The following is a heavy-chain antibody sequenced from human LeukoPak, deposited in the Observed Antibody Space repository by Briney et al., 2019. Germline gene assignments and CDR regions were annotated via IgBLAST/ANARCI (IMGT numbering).Heavy chain of an antibody. J-gene: IGHJ4*02. CDR2: ISGSGGST. CDR3: AKYQSPYYYGSGSYPKVIDY. Sequence: PGGSLRLSCAASGFTFSSYEMNWVRQAPGKGLEWVSAISGSGGSTYYADSVKGRFTISRDNSKNTLYLQMNSLRAEDTAVYYCAKYQSPYYYGSGSYPKVIDYWGQGTLVTVSS. D-gene: IGHD3-10*01. V-gene: IGHV3-23*01. CDR1: GFTFSSYE.